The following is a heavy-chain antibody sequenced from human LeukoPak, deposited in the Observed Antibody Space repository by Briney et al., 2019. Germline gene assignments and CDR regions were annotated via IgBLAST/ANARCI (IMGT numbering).Heavy chain of an antibody. D-gene: IGHD1-26*01. V-gene: IGHV3-21*04. CDR3: ATAPRWEPYNWFDP. Sequence: GGSLRLSCAASGFTFSTYSMNWVRQAPGKGLEWVSSISSSSSYIYYADSVKGRFTISRDNAKNSLYLQMNSLRAEDTAVYYCATAPRWEPYNWFDPWGQGTLVTVSS. J-gene: IGHJ5*02. CDR1: GFTFSTYS. CDR2: ISSSSSYI.